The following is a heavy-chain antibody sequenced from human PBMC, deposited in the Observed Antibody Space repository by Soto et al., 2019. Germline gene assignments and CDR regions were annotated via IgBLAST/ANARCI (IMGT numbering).Heavy chain of an antibody. D-gene: IGHD1-1*01. CDR3: AKEAEENENVPIPGDN. V-gene: IGHV3-23*01. CDR2: LSGSGTMR. Sequence: GGSLRLSCAASGFSFRSYAMTWVRHAPGKGLEWVAGLSGSGTMRYYADSVRGRFIISRDNAKNTLFLQMDNLRVEDSAVYYCAKEAEENENVPIPGDNWGQGTPVTVSS. CDR1: GFSFRSYA. J-gene: IGHJ4*02.